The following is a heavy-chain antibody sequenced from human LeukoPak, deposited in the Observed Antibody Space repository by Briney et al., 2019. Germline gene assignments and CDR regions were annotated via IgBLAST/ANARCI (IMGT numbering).Heavy chain of an antibody. CDR3: ARQRRYSYGTRPFDY. D-gene: IGHD5-18*01. CDR2: INHSGST. V-gene: IGHV4-34*01. J-gene: IGHJ4*02. Sequence: SETLSLTCAVDGGSFSGYYWSWIRQPPGKGLEWIGEINHSGSTNYNPSLKSRVTISVDTSKNQFSLKLSSVTAADTAVYYCARQRRYSYGTRPFDYWGQGTLVTVSS. CDR1: GGSFSGYY.